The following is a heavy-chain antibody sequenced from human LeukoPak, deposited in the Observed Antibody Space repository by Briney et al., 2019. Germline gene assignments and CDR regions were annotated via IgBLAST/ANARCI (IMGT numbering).Heavy chain of an antibody. CDR2: IYYSGST. CDR3: ARASSFDSSGFSFDP. D-gene: IGHD3-22*01. Sequence: SETLSLTCTVSGVSISSYYWSWIRQPPGKGLEWIGYIYYSGSTNYNPSLKSRVTISVDTSKNQFSLKLSSVTAADTAVYYCARASSFDSSGFSFDPWGQGTLVTVSS. CDR1: GVSISSYY. J-gene: IGHJ5*02. V-gene: IGHV4-59*01.